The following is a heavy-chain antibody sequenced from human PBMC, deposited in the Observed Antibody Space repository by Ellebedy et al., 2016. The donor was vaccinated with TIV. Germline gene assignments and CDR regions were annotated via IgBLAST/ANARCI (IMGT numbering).Heavy chain of an antibody. CDR2: ISYDGSNK. Sequence: GESLKISCSASGFTFSSYAMHWVRQAPGKGLEWVAVISYDGSNKYYADSVKGRFTISRDNSKNTLYLQMNSLRAEDTAVYYCARTVAIAVAVPYWYFDLWGRGTLVTVSS. D-gene: IGHD6-19*01. CDR1: GFTFSSYA. V-gene: IGHV3-30-3*01. J-gene: IGHJ2*01. CDR3: ARTVAIAVAVPYWYFDL.